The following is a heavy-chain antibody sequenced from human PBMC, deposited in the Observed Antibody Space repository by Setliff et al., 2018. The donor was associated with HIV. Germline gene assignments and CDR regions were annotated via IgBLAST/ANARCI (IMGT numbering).Heavy chain of an antibody. CDR3: TKPTTVVTSYYFDS. D-gene: IGHD4-17*01. Sequence: GGSLRLSCGASGLTFSNYGMQWVRQAPGKGLEWVAIISYHEKDTFYADSVKGRFTISRDNSKNMLYLQMNSLRTEDTGVYYCTKPTTVVTSYYFDSWGQGTQVTGSS. CDR1: GLTFSNYG. V-gene: IGHV3-30*18. CDR2: ISYHEKDT. J-gene: IGHJ4*02.